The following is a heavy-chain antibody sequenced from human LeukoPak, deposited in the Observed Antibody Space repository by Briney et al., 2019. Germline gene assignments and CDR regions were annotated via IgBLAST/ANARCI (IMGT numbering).Heavy chain of an antibody. CDR2: IYYSGST. CDR3: ARVGNPLVTVFAWFDP. CDR1: GGSVSSSSSY. Sequence: SETLSLTCTVSGGSVSSSSSYWGWIRQPPGKGLEWIGSIYYSGSTYYNPSLKSRVTMSVDTSTNQFSLKLSSVIAADTALYYCARVGNPLVTVFAWFDPWGQGTLVTVSS. V-gene: IGHV4-39*07. D-gene: IGHD3-3*01. J-gene: IGHJ5*02.